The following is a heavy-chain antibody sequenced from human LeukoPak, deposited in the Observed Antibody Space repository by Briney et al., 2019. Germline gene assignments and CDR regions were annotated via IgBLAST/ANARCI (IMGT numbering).Heavy chain of an antibody. CDR2: INSDESST. J-gene: IGHJ4*02. Sequence: PGGSLTLTCAASGFTFSSYWMHWVRHAPGKGLVWVSRINSDESSTAYADPVKGRFTIARDNAKNTLYLQMNSLRADDTAVYYCARDGWELLFGLGYWGQGTLVTVSS. CDR1: GFTFSSYW. D-gene: IGHD2-21*02. CDR3: ARDGWELLFGLGY. V-gene: IGHV3-74*01.